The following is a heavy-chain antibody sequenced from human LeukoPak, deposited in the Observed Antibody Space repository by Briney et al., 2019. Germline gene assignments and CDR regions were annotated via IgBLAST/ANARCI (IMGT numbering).Heavy chain of an antibody. V-gene: IGHV4-61*02. D-gene: IGHD6-13*01. CDR1: GGSISSGSYY. CDR2: IYTSGST. J-gene: IGHJ4*02. CDR3: ARAGYSSSWYFDY. Sequence: SQTLSLTCTVSGGSISSGSYYWSWIRQPAGKGLEWIGRIYTSGSTNYNPSLKSRVTISVDTSKNQFSLKLSSVTAADTAVYYCARAGYSSSWYFDYWGQGTLVTASS.